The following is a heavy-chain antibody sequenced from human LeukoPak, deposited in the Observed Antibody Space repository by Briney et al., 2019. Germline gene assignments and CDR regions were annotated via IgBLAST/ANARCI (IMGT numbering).Heavy chain of an antibody. CDR2: IYHSGTT. Sequence: PSETLSLTCAVSGDSISSGGYSWSWIRQPPGKGLEWIGYIYHSGTTYYNPSLKSRVTILVDRSKNQFSLKLGSVTAADTAVYYCAGVTTVTTFDYWGQGTLVSVSS. CDR1: GDSISSGGYS. D-gene: IGHD4-11*01. CDR3: AGVTTVTTFDY. J-gene: IGHJ4*02. V-gene: IGHV4-30-2*01.